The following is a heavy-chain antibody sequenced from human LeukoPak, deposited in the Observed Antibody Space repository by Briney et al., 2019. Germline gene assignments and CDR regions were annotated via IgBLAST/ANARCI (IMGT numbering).Heavy chain of an antibody. D-gene: IGHD3-9*01. J-gene: IGHJ4*02. CDR1: GGSISSSSYY. CDR3: ARFYFDFDY. Sequence: SETLSLTCTVSGGSISSSSYYWGWIRQPPGKGLERIGSIYYSGSTYYNPSLKSRVTISVDTSKNQFSLKLSSVTAADTAVYYCARFYFDFDYWGQGTLVTVSS. CDR2: IYYSGST. V-gene: IGHV4-39*01.